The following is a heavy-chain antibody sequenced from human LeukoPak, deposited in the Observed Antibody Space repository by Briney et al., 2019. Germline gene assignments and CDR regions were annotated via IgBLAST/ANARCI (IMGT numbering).Heavy chain of an antibody. Sequence: PGGSLRLSCAVSGFTFSVYGMSWVRQAPGKGLEWVSAITGSGGRTYYADSEKGRFTIARDNSKNTLYLQMNSLRAEDTAVYYCAKDRDLDYWGQGTLVTVSS. D-gene: IGHD3-10*01. J-gene: IGHJ4*02. CDR3: AKDRDLDY. CDR1: GFTFSVYG. CDR2: ITGSGGRT. V-gene: IGHV3-23*01.